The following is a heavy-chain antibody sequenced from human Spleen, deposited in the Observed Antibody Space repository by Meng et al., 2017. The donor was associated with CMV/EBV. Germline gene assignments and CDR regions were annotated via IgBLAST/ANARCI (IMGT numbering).Heavy chain of an antibody. CDR1: FG. V-gene: IGHV1-18*01. CDR3: ARGGMMWRSGVVVEPATAFDF. CDR2: ISDYNGNT. D-gene: IGHD3-16*02. Sequence: FGVSCVLQAPRQGLEFMGWISDYNGNTNYAQKFQGRVSMTTDSSTNTAFLEVRGLRSDDTAVYYCARGGMMWRSGVVVEPATAFDFWGQGTLVTVSS. J-gene: IGHJ4*02.